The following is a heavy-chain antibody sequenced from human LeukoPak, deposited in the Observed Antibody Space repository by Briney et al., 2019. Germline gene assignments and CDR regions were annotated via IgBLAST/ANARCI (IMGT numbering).Heavy chain of an antibody. Sequence: SETLSLTCTVSGGSISSYYWSWIRQPPGKGLEWIGYIYYSGSTNYNPSLKSRVTISVDTSKNQFSLKLSSVTAADTAVYYCARAVSWTDYYYYMDVWGKGTTVTVPS. V-gene: IGHV4-59*01. CDR1: GGSISSYY. CDR2: IYYSGST. CDR3: ARAVSWTDYYYYMDV. D-gene: IGHD6-13*01. J-gene: IGHJ6*03.